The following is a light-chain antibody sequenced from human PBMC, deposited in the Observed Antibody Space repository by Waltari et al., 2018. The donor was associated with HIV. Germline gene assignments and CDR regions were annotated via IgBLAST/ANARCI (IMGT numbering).Light chain of an antibody. V-gene: IGLV2-11*01. CDR1: SSDVGACTY. CDR3: CSYGGSDTLYV. J-gene: IGLJ1*01. Sequence: QSALTQPRSVSGSPGQSVTISCTGTSSDVGACTYVAGYQQHPGKAPKFLIFDVSKRPSGVPDRFSGSKSGNTASLTISGLQAEDEAEYYCCSYGGSDTLYVFGTGTKVTVL. CDR2: DVS.